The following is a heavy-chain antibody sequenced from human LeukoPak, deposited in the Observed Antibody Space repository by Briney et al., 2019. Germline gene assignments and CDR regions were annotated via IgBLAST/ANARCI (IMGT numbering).Heavy chain of an antibody. V-gene: IGHV4-59*08. J-gene: IGHJ4*02. Sequence: SETLSLTCTVSGDSISSYYWSWIRQPPEKGLEWIGYIYYSGSTNYSPSLKTRVTISVDTSQNQFSLRLSSVTAADTAVYYCARHGYSTASYYFDYWGQGTLVTVSS. D-gene: IGHD6-13*01. CDR2: IYYSGST. CDR1: GDSISSYY. CDR3: ARHGYSTASYYFDY.